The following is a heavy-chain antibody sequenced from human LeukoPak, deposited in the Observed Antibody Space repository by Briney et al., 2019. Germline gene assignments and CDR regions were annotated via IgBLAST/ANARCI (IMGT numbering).Heavy chain of an antibody. CDR1: GYTFTSYD. D-gene: IGHD5-12*01. V-gene: IGHV1-8*01. Sequence: ASVKVSCKASGYTFTSYDINWVRQATGQGLEWMGWMNPNSGNTGYAQRFQGRVTMTRNTSISTAYMELSSLRSEDTAVYYCASGLCGYSGYDLDYWGQGTLVTVSS. J-gene: IGHJ4*02. CDR3: ASGLCGYSGYDLDY. CDR2: MNPNSGNT.